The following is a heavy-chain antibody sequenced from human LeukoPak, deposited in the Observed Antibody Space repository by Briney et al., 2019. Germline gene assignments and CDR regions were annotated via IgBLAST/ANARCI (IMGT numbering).Heavy chain of an antibody. CDR3: AREDYYDSSGTQGFDY. CDR2: IYYSGST. V-gene: IGHV4-59*11. Sequence: SETLSLTCTVSGGSLTYHYWTWIRQSPGRRPEWIGYIYYSGSTHYNPSLESRVAFSVDTSKNQVSLKLSSVTAADTAIYYCAREDYYDSSGTQGFDYWGQGTLVTVSS. J-gene: IGHJ4*02. D-gene: IGHD3-22*01. CDR1: GGSLTYHY.